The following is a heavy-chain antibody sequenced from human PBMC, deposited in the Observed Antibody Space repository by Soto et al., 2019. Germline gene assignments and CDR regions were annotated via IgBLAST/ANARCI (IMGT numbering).Heavy chain of an antibody. D-gene: IGHD3-9*01. CDR3: ARVWGRYFDWLLSPRSYGMDV. CDR2: ISAYNGNT. CDR1: GYTFTSYG. V-gene: IGHV1-18*01. J-gene: IGHJ6*02. Sequence: QVQLVQSGAEVKKPGASVKVSCKASGYTFTSYGISWVRQAPGQGLEWMGWISAYNGNTNYAQKLQGRVTMTTETSTSTAYMELRSLRSDDTAVYYCARVWGRYFDWLLSPRSYGMDVWGQGTTVTVSS.